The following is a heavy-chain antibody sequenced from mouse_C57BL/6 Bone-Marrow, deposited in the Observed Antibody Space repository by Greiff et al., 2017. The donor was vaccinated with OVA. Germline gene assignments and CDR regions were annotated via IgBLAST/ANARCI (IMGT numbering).Heavy chain of an antibody. V-gene: IGHV2-9*01. CDR3: AKRQIPHYYGSLYAMDY. CDR2: IWGGGST. J-gene: IGHJ4*01. Sequence: VQGVESGPGLVAPSQSLSITCTVSGFSLTSYGVDWVRQPPGKGLEWLGVIWGGGSTNYNSALMSRLSISKDNSKSQVFLKMNSLQTDDTAMYYCAKRQIPHYYGSLYAMDYWGQGTSVTVSS. D-gene: IGHD1-1*01. CDR1: GFSLTSYG.